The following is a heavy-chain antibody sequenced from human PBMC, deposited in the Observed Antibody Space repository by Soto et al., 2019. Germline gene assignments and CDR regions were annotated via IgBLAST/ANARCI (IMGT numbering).Heavy chain of an antibody. CDR3: ARRIAAAGTYYYYGMDV. CDR1: GYSFTSYW. D-gene: IGHD6-13*01. CDR2: IYPGDSDT. V-gene: IGHV5-51*01. Sequence: PGESLKLSCKGSGYSFTSYWIGWVRQMPGKGLEWMGIIYPGDSDTRYSPSFQGQVTISADKSISTAYLQWSSLKASDTAMYYCARRIAAAGTYYYYGMDVWGQGTTVTVSS. J-gene: IGHJ6*02.